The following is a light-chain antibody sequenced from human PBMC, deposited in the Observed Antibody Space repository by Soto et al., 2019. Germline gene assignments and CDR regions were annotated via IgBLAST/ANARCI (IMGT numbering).Light chain of an antibody. V-gene: IGKV3D-20*02. CDR3: QQRSNWPLT. J-gene: IGKJ4*01. CDR1: QSVSSSY. CDR2: DAS. Sequence: EIVLTQSPGTLSLSPGERATLSCRASQSVSSSYLAWYQQKPGQAPRLLIYDASNRATGIPARFSGSGSGTDFTLTVSSLEPEDFAVHYFQQRSNWPLTYGAGTKVDI.